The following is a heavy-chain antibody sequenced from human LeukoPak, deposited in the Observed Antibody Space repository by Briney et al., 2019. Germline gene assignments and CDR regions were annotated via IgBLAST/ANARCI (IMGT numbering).Heavy chain of an antibody. Sequence: PGGSLRLSCAASGFTFSSYSMNWGRQAPGEGLEWVSYISSSSSTIYYADSVKGRFIISRDNAKNSLYLQMNSLRAEDTAVYYCARVRWLQNVDYWGQGTLVTVSS. CDR1: GFTFSSYS. D-gene: IGHD5-24*01. CDR3: ARVRWLQNVDY. CDR2: ISSSSSTI. J-gene: IGHJ4*02. V-gene: IGHV3-48*04.